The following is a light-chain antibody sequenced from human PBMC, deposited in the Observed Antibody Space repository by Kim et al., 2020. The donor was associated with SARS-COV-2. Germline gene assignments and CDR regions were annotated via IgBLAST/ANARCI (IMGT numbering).Light chain of an antibody. CDR3: CSYAGSTTYV. Sequence: QSALTQPASVSGSPGQSITISCTGTSNDVGSYNLVSWYQQHPGMAPKLMIYDVSKRPSGVSNRFSGSKSGNTASLTISGLQAEDEADYYCCSYAGSTTYVIGTGNKVTVL. CDR2: DVS. V-gene: IGLV2-23*02. J-gene: IGLJ1*01. CDR1: SNDVGSYNL.